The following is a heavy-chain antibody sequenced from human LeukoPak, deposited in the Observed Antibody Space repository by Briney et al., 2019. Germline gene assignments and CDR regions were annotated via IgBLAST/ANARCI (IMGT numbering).Heavy chain of an antibody. V-gene: IGHV3-7*01. CDR2: IKQDGSEK. Sequence: PGGSLRLSCAASGFTFSSYWLSWVGQAPGKGLEWVANIKQDGSEKYYVDSVKGRFTISRDNAKNSLYLQMNSLRAEDTAVYYCARDLLIAVATDDYWGQGTLVTVSS. J-gene: IGHJ4*02. CDR3: ARDLLIAVATDDY. CDR1: GFTFSSYW. D-gene: IGHD6-19*01.